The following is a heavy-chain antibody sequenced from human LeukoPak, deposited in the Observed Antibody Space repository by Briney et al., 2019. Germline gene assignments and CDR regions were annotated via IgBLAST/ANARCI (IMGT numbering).Heavy chain of an antibody. V-gene: IGHV1-69*04. D-gene: IGHD6-13*01. Sequence: SVKVCCKASGGTFSSYAISWVRQAPGQGLEWMGRIIPILGIANYAQKFQGRVTITADKSTSTAYMELSSLRSEDTAVYYCARQTLVAAAGTFFDYWGQGTLVTVSS. J-gene: IGHJ4*02. CDR3: ARQTLVAAAGTFFDY. CDR2: IIPILGIA. CDR1: GGTFSSYA.